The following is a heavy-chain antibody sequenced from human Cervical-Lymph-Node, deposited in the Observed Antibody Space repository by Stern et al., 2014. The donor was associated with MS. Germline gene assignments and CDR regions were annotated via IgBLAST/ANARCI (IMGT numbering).Heavy chain of an antibody. Sequence: VHLVESGAEVKKPGASVQLSCKASGYTLTTYHMHWVRQAPGQGLEWKGVINPSGGDTTYARRFQGRVTMTRDKSTNTIYMELSSLRSEDSAMYYCARALSSGLWYFDCWGQGTLVTVSS. V-gene: IGHV1-46*01. CDR3: ARALSSGLWYFDC. CDR1: GYTLTTYH. J-gene: IGHJ4*02. D-gene: IGHD6-19*01. CDR2: INPSGGDT.